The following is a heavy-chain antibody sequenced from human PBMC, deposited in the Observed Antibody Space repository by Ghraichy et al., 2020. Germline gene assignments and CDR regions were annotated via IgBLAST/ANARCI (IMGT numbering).Heavy chain of an antibody. Sequence: GGSLRLSCAAPGFTFSSYSMNWVRQAPGKGLEWVSSISSSSSYIYYADSVKGRFTISRDNAKNSLYLQMNSLRAEDTAVYYCARETVNDAFDIWGQGTMVTVSS. V-gene: IGHV3-21*01. CDR3: ARETVNDAFDI. CDR2: ISSSSSYI. J-gene: IGHJ3*02. CDR1: GFTFSSYS.